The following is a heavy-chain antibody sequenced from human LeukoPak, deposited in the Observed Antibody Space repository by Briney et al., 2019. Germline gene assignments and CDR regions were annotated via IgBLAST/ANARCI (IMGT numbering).Heavy chain of an antibody. CDR3: ASLGYTYGSPTPYYFDY. CDR1: GDSISNYY. V-gene: IGHV4-4*09. J-gene: IGHJ4*02. CDR2: IYASGST. D-gene: IGHD5-18*01. Sequence: SETLSLTCTVSGDSISNYYWSWIRQPPGKGLEWIGYIYASGSTTYNPSLNSRVTISVDTSENQFSLKLHSVTAADTAVYYCASLGYTYGSPTPYYFDYWGQGTLVTVSS.